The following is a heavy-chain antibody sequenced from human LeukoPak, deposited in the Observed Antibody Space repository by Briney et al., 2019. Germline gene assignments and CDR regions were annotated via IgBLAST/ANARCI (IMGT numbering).Heavy chain of an antibody. CDR1: GFTFSGSA. CDR3: TAGTGLSGMDV. V-gene: IGHV3-73*01. D-gene: IGHD6-13*01. Sequence: GGSLRLSCAASGFTFSGSAMHWVRQASGKGLEWVGRIRSKANSYATAYAASVKGRFTISRDDSKNTAYLQMNSLKTEDTAVYYCTAGTGLSGMDVSGQGTTVTVSS. CDR2: IRSKANSYAT. J-gene: IGHJ6*02.